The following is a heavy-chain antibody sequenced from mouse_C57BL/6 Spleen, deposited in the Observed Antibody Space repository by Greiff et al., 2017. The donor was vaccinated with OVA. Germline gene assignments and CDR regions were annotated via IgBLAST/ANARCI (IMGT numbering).Heavy chain of an antibody. CDR2: ISYDGSN. Sequence: DVKLQESGPGLVKPSQSLSLTCSVTGYSITSGYYWNWIRQFPGNKLEWMGYISYDGSNNYNPSLKNRISITRDTSKNQFFLKLNSVTTEDTATYYCARWDYDYDGDYWGQGTTLTVSS. V-gene: IGHV3-6*01. CDR1: GYSITSGYY. J-gene: IGHJ2*01. CDR3: ARWDYDYDGDY. D-gene: IGHD2-4*01.